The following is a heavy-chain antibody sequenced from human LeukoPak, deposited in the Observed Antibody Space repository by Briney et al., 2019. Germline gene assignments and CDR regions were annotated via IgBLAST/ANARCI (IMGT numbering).Heavy chain of an antibody. CDR1: GFTFSTYG. V-gene: IGHV3-30*02. CDR3: AKGVGGYCRSASCYTGPFDY. Sequence: GGSLRLSCAASGFTFSTYGMHWVRQAPGKGLEWVTFIRYDGSNKYYADSVKGRFTISRDNSKNTLYLQMNSLRAEDTAVYYCAKGVGGYCRSASCYTGPFDYWGQGTLVTVSS. CDR2: IRYDGSNK. D-gene: IGHD2-2*02. J-gene: IGHJ4*02.